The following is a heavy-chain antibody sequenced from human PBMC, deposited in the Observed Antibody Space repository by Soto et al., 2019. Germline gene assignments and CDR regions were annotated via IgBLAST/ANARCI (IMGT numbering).Heavy chain of an antibody. Sequence: SETLSLTCTVSGGSISSGGYYWSWIRQHPGKGLEWIGYIYYSGSTYYNPSLKSRVTISVDTSKNQFSLKLSSVTAADTAVYYCAKDTRGYSNYVAFVDGMDVWGQGTTVTVSS. CDR2: IYYSGST. D-gene: IGHD4-4*01. CDR1: GGSISSGGYY. CDR3: AKDTRGYSNYVAFVDGMDV. V-gene: IGHV4-31*03. J-gene: IGHJ6*02.